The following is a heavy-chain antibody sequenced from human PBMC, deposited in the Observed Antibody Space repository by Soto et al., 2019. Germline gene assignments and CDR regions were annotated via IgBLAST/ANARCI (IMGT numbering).Heavy chain of an antibody. V-gene: IGHV1-69*06. J-gene: IGHJ3*02. Sequence: QVQLEQSGAEVKKPGSSVKVSCKASGGTLSDHGVAWLRQAPGQGLEWMGGTIPVFNTAKYAQKFQGRVTVTADKFTNIAYMELSSLRSEDTAFSFCARGVYGSANYYTGPSAFDTWGQGTMVIVSS. CDR3: ARGVYGSANYYTGPSAFDT. CDR2: TIPVFNTA. CDR1: GGTLSDHG. D-gene: IGHD3-10*01.